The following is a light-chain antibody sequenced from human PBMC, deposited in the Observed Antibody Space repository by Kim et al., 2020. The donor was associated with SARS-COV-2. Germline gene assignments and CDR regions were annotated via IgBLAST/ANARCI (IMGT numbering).Light chain of an antibody. CDR2: QNT. Sequence: SYELTQPPSVSVSPGQTASITCSGDKLDDKYVCWYQQRPGQSPLLVIYQNTKRPAVIPERFSGSKSGKTATLTITGTQATDEAEYFCQAWDSNTYYVFGTGTKVTVL. CDR3: QAWDSNTYYV. CDR1: KLDDKY. V-gene: IGLV3-1*01. J-gene: IGLJ1*01.